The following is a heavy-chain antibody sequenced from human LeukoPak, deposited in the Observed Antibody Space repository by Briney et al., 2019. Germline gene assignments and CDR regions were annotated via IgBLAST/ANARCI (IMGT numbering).Heavy chain of an antibody. CDR1: GITFSTYT. CDR2: INRGGGGT. D-gene: IGHD3-10*01. V-gene: IGHV3-23*01. CDR3: AKASERYLGVSSFDS. J-gene: IGHJ4*02. Sequence: GGSLRLSCAASGITFSTYTMNWVRQAPGKGLEWVSAINRGGGGTYYADFVKGRFTISRDNSENKLYLQMNSLRAEDTATYYCAKASERYLGVSSFDSGGQGTQVTVSS.